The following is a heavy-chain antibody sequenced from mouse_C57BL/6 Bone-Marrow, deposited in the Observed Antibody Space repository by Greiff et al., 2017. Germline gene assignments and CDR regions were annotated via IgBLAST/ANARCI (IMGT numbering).Heavy chain of an antibody. CDR1: GYSFTDYN. CDR3: ARGLGVVATGPLEPYAMDY. J-gene: IGHJ4*01. Sequence: VQLKESGPELVKPGASVKISCKASGYSFTDYNMNWVKQSNGKSLEWIGVINPNYGTTSYNQKFKGKATLTVDQSSSTAYMQLNSLTSEDSAVYYCARGLGVVATGPLEPYAMDYWGQGTSVTVSS. V-gene: IGHV1-39*01. CDR2: INPNYGTT. D-gene: IGHD1-1*01.